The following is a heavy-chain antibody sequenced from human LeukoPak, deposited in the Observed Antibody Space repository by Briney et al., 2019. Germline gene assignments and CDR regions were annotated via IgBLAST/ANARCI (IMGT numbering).Heavy chain of an antibody. CDR2: INHSGST. CDR1: GGSFSGYY. V-gene: IGHV4-34*01. J-gene: IGHJ3*02. CDR3: ARDLPYYYDSSGYRAFDI. D-gene: IGHD3-22*01. Sequence: SETLSLTCAVYGGSFSGYYWSWIRQPPGKGLEWIGEINHSGSTDYNPSLKSRVTISVDTSKNQFSLKLSSVTAADTAVYYCARDLPYYYDSSGYRAFDIWGQGTMVTVSS.